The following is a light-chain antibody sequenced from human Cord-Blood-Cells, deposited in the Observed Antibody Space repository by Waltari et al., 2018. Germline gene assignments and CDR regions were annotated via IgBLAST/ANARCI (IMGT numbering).Light chain of an antibody. V-gene: IGLV1-47*01. CDR2: RNK. Sequence: QSVLTQPPSASGTPGQRVTIPCSGSSPNIGSNYVYWYQQLPGTAPKLLIYRNKQRPSGVPDRFSGSKSGTSASLAISGLRSEDEADYYCAAWDDSLSVNWVFGGGTKLTVL. CDR3: AAWDDSLSVNWV. CDR1: SPNIGSNY. J-gene: IGLJ3*02.